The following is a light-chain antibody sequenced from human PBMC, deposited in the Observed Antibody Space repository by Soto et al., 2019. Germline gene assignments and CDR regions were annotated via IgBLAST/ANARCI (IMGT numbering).Light chain of an antibody. J-gene: IGKJ5*01. V-gene: IGKV1-5*03. CDR3: QQRNMWPIT. CDR1: QSINKW. CDR2: EAS. Sequence: DTQMTQSPSTLSASVGDRVTITCRASQSINKWLAWFQQRPGEAPKVLIYEASNLERGVPSRFSGSGSGTEFTLTISSLEPEDSAVYYCQQRNMWPITFGQGTRLEIK.